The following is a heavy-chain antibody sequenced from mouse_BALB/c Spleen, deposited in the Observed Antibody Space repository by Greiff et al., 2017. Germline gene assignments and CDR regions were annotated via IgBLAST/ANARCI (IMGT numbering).Heavy chain of an antibody. V-gene: IGHV5-12-2*01. J-gene: IGHJ4*01. CDR2: ISNGGGST. Sequence: EVKVVESGGGLVQPGGSLKLSCAASGFTFSSYTMSWVRQTPEKRLEWVAYISNGGGSTYYPDTVKGRFTISRDNAKNTLYLQMSSLKSEDTAMYYCASDGYYGYYYAMDYWGQGTSVTVSS. D-gene: IGHD2-3*01. CDR3: ASDGYYGYYYAMDY. CDR1: GFTFSSYT.